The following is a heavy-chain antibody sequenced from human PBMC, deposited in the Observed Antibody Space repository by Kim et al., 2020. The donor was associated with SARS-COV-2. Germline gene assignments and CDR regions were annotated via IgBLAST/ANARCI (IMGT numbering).Heavy chain of an antibody. CDR3: VTSKSSSSGATHFDY. Sequence: DSVKGRITISRDNAKNTLYLQMNSLRAEDTAVYYCVTSKSSSSGATHFDYWGQGTLVTVSS. V-gene: IGHV3-74*01. J-gene: IGHJ4*02. D-gene: IGHD6-13*01.